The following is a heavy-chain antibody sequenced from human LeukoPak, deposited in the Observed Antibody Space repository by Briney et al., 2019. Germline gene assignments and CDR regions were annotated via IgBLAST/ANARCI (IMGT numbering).Heavy chain of an antibody. Sequence: GGSLRLSCAASGFTFSSYSMNWVRQAPGKGLEWVSSISSSSSYIYYADSVKGRFTISRDNAKNSLYLQMNSLRAEDTAVYYCARDGKDSSGYYFGDYWGQGNLVTVSS. CDR2: ISSSSSYI. V-gene: IGHV3-21*01. CDR1: GFTFSSYS. CDR3: ARDGKDSSGYYFGDY. D-gene: IGHD3-22*01. J-gene: IGHJ4*02.